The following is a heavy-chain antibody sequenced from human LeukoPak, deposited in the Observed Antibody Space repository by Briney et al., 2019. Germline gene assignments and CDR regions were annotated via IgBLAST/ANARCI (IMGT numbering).Heavy chain of an antibody. CDR2: IYSGGST. V-gene: IGHV3-53*05. D-gene: IGHD3-3*01. Sequence: GGSLRLSCAASGFTVSSNYMSWVRQAPGKGLEWVSVIYSGGSTYYADSVRGRFTISRDNSKNTLYLQMNSLRAEDTALYYCAKDIGAYDFWSGHFDYWGQGTLVTVSS. J-gene: IGHJ4*02. CDR1: GFTVSSNY. CDR3: AKDIGAYDFWSGHFDY.